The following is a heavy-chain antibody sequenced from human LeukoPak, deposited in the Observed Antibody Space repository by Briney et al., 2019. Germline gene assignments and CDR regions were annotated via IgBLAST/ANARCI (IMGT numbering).Heavy chain of an antibody. J-gene: IGHJ5*02. D-gene: IGHD6-13*01. V-gene: IGHV4-34*01. CDR3: ATSGVAAARSWFDP. CDR1: GGSFSGYY. CDR2: INHSGST. Sequence: SETLSLTCAVYGGSFSGYYWSWIRQPPGKGLEWIGEINHSGSTNYNPSLKSRVTISVDTSKNQFSLKLSSVTAADTAVYYCATSGVAAARSWFDPWGQGTLVTVSS.